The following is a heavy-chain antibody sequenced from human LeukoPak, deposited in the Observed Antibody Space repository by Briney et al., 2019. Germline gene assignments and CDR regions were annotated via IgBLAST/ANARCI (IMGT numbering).Heavy chain of an antibody. CDR3: ARTYCSGGRCYPGWFDP. D-gene: IGHD2-15*01. CDR1: GFRFSSYE. J-gene: IGHJ5*02. Sequence: GGSLRLSCAASGFRFSSYEMNWVRQAPRKALEWVSYISSSGSTIHYADSVKGRFTISRDNAKNSLYLQMNSLRAEDMAVYYCARTYCSGGRCYPGWFDPWGQGTLVTVSS. CDR2: ISSSGSTI. V-gene: IGHV3-48*03.